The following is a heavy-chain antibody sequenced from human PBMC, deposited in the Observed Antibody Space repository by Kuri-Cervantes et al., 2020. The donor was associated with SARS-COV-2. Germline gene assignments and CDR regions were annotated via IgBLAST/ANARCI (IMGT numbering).Heavy chain of an antibody. CDR3: ARGTNINYYGMDV. CDR1: GYTFTGYY. V-gene: IGHV1-2*04. Sequence: ASVKVSCKASGYTFTGYYMHWVRQAPGQGLEWMGWINPNSGGTNYAQKFQGWVTMTRDTSISTAYVELSRLRSDDTAVYYCARGTNINYYGMDVWGQGTTVTVSS. D-gene: IGHD1/OR15-1a*01. CDR2: INPNSGGT. J-gene: IGHJ6*02.